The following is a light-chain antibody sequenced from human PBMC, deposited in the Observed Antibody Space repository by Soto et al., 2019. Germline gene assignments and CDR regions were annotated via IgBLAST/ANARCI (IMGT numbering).Light chain of an antibody. J-gene: IGKJ5*01. CDR3: QQRSSAIT. CDR2: ETS. V-gene: IGKV3-11*01. CDR1: QSVSNK. Sequence: EIVMTQSPATLSVSPGERSTLSCRASQSVSNKLVWYQQKPGQAPRLHMYETSRRATGIPARFSGSGSGTDFTLTISSLEPEDFAVYHCQQRSSAITFCQG.